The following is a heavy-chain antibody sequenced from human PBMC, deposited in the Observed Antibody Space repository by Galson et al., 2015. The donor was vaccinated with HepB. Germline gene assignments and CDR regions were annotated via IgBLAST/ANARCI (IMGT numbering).Heavy chain of an antibody. CDR2: ISGSGGST. CDR1: GFTFSSYA. D-gene: IGHD5-18*01. J-gene: IGHJ4*02. V-gene: IGHV3-23*01. CDR3: ARTAMVSLRPFDY. Sequence: SLRLSCAASGFTFSSYAMSWVRQAPGKGLEWVSAISGSGGSTYYADSVKGRFTISRDNSKNTLYLQMNSLRAEDTAVYYCARTAMVSLRPFDYWGQGTLVTVSS.